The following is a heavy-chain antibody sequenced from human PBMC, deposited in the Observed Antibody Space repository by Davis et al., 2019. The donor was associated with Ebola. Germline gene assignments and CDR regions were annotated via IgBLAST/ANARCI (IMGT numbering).Heavy chain of an antibody. CDR1: GFTFSTFT. CDR3: ARGRFGES. CDR2: ISSSGSTT. D-gene: IGHD3-10*01. V-gene: IGHV3-48*02. Sequence: GESLKISCAASGFTFSTFTMIWVRQAPGKGLEWLSYISSSGSTTYYADSVKGRFTISRDNAKNSLYLQMNSLRDEDTAVYFCARGRFGESWGKGTTVTVSS. J-gene: IGHJ6*04.